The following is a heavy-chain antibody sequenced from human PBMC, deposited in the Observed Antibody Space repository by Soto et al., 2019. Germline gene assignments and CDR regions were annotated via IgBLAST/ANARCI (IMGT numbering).Heavy chain of an antibody. D-gene: IGHD1-7*01. J-gene: IGHJ4*02. CDR1: GFTFSSYA. CDR3: ASQYGWNYVFDY. Sequence: GGSLRLSCAASGFTFSSYAMHWVRQAPGKGLEWVAVISYDGSNKYYADSVKGRFTISRDNSKNTLYLQMNSLRAEDTAVYYCASQYGWNYVFDYWGQGTLVTVSS. V-gene: IGHV3-30-3*01. CDR2: ISYDGSNK.